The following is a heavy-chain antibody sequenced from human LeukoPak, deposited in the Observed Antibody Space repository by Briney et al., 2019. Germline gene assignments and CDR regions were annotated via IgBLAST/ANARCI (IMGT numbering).Heavy chain of an antibody. D-gene: IGHD1-26*01. V-gene: IGHV4-59*01. CDR2: VSHTGAT. CDR1: GASIHGYF. Sequence: PSETLSLTCSVSGASIHGYFWNWVRQPPERGLECVGYVSHTGATTSNPTLKSRVSITIDTSKRQISLSMTSVTAADSALYYCARDRRGSYYTFDVWGPGTIVSVS. CDR3: ARDRRGSYYTFDV. J-gene: IGHJ3*01.